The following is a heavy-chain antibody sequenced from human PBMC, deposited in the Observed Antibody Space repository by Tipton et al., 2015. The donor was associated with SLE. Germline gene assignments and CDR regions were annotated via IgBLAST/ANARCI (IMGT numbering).Heavy chain of an antibody. Sequence: GSLRLSCAASGFTFSSYSMNWVRQAPGKGLEWVSYISSSSSTIYYADSVKGRFTISRDNAKNSLYLQMNSLRAEDTAVYFCARDGGKGYSSDIWGQGTMVTVSS. CDR3: ARDGGKGYSSDI. J-gene: IGHJ3*02. CDR2: ISSSSSTI. CDR1: GFTFSSYS. V-gene: IGHV3-48*01. D-gene: IGHD2-21*01.